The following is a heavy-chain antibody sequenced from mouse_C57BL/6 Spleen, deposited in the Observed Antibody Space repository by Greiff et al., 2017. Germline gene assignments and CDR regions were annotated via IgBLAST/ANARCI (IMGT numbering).Heavy chain of an antibody. V-gene: IGHV3-6*01. Sequence: EVKLQESGPGLVKPSQSLSLTCSVTGYSITSGYYWNWIRQFPGNKLEWMGYISYAGSNNYNPSLKNPISITRDTSKNQFFLKLNSVTTEDTATYYCAREGYGSSYVHWYCDVWGTGTTVTVSS. CDR2: ISYAGSN. D-gene: IGHD1-1*01. J-gene: IGHJ1*03. CDR3: AREGYGSSYVHWYCDV. CDR1: GYSITSGYY.